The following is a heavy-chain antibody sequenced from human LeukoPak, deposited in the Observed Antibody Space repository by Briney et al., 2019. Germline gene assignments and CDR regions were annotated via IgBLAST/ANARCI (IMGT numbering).Heavy chain of an antibody. CDR2: IYSGGST. CDR1: GFTVRSKW. CDR3: ARDLGESTYW. J-gene: IGHJ4*02. V-gene: IGHV3-53*04. Sequence: GGSLRLSCAASGFTVRSKWMSWVRQAPGKGLEWVSVIYSGGSTYYADSVKGRFTISRHNSKNTLYLQMNSLRAEDTAVYYCARDLGESTYWWGQGNVVSVSS. D-gene: IGHD2-8*02.